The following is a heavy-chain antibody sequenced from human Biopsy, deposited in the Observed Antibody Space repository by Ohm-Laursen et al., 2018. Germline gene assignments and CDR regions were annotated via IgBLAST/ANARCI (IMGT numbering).Heavy chain of an antibody. J-gene: IGHJ2*01. D-gene: IGHD4-17*01. CDR1: GDTISTYY. V-gene: IGHV4-59*08. Sequence: SDTLSLTCTVSGDTISTYYWNWIRQTPGKGLEWIGYIHYTGHIRINPSLNSRATISVDTSKDQFSLNLSSLTAADTAIYYCARNRVDVAKVTTIGWNFDLWGRGTLVTVS. CDR3: ARNRVDVAKVTTIGWNFDL. CDR2: IHYTGHI.